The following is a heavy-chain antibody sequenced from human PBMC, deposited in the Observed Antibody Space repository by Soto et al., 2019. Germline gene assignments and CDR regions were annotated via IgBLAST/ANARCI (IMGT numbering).Heavy chain of an antibody. CDR1: SGSISSSSYY. J-gene: IGHJ4*02. Sequence: SETLSLTCTVSSGSISSSSYYWGWIRQPPGKGLEWIGSIYYSGSTYYNPSLKSRVTISVDTSKNQFSLKLSSVTAADTAVYYCEREQRRGSGSYANYWGQRTLVTVSS. D-gene: IGHD1-26*01. V-gene: IGHV4-39*02. CDR3: EREQRRGSGSYANY. CDR2: IYYSGST.